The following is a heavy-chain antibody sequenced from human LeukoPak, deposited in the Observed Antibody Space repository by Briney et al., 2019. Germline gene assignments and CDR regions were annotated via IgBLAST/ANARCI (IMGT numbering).Heavy chain of an antibody. CDR1: GFTFSSYS. CDR3: ARDQSSGWYLAWNP. J-gene: IGHJ5*02. Sequence: PGGSPRLSCAASGFTFSSYSMNWVRQAPAKGLDWASYISSSSSTIYYAYSVKGRFTISRDNAKNSLYLQMNSLRAEDTAVYYCARDQSSGWYLAWNPWGQGTLVTVSS. D-gene: IGHD6-19*01. CDR2: ISSSSSTI. V-gene: IGHV3-48*01.